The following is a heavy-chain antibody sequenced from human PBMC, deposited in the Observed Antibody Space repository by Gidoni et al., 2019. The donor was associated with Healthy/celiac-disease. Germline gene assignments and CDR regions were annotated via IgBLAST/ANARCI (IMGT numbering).Heavy chain of an antibody. CDR3: ARDLIGYGDSGSEQDY. J-gene: IGHJ4*02. D-gene: IGHD1-26*01. CDR1: GFTFSSYE. V-gene: IGHV3-48*03. CDR2: ISSSGSTI. Sequence: EVQLVESGGGLVQPGGSLRLSCAASGFTFSSYEMNWVRQAPGKGLEWVSYISSSGSTIYYADSVKGRFTISRDNAKNSLYLQMNSLRAEDTAVYYCARDLIGYGDSGSEQDYWGQGTLVTVSS.